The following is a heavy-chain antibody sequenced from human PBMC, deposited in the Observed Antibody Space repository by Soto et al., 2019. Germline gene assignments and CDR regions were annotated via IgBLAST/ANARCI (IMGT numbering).Heavy chain of an antibody. V-gene: IGHV4-39*07. J-gene: IGHJ6*02. Sequence: SETLSRTCTVSGGSISSSSYYWGWIRQPPGKGLEWIGSIYYSGSTYYNPSLKSRVTISIDKSKNQFSLKLSSVTAADTAVYYCATGAEGATTGYYGMDVWGQGTTVTVSS. D-gene: IGHD1-26*01. CDR2: IYYSGST. CDR3: ATGAEGATTGYYGMDV. CDR1: GGSISSSSYY.